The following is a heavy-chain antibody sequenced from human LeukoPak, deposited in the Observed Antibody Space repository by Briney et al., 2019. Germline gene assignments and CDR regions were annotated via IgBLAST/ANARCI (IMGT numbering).Heavy chain of an antibody. CDR3: AKDEDVGIAAAVSAFDI. CDR1: GFTFSSYA. J-gene: IGHJ3*02. V-gene: IGHV3-23*01. CDR2: ISGSGGST. D-gene: IGHD6-13*01. Sequence: PGGSLRLSCAASGFTFSSYAMSWVRQAPGKGLEWVSAISGSGGSTYYADSVKGRFTISRDNSKNTLYLQMNSLRAEDTAVYYCAKDEDVGIAAAVSAFDIWGQGTMVTVSS.